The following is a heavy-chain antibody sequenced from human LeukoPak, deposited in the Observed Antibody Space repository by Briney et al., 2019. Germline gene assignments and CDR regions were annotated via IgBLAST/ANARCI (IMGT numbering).Heavy chain of an antibody. Sequence: SETLSLTCAVYGGSFSGYYWSWIRQPPGKGLEWIGEINHSGSTNYNPSLKSRVTISVDTSKNQFSLKLSSVTAADTAVYYCAGHIVVVPAAIGYYYYGTDVWGKGTTVTVSS. J-gene: IGHJ6*04. CDR3: AGHIVVVPAAIGYYYYGTDV. D-gene: IGHD2-2*01. V-gene: IGHV4-34*01. CDR1: GGSFSGYY. CDR2: INHSGST.